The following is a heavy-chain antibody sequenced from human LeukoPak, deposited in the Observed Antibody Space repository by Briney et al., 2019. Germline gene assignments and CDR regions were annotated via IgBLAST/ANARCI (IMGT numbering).Heavy chain of an antibody. J-gene: IGHJ4*02. CDR1: GFTFSTYN. Sequence: PGGSLRLSCAAAGFTFSTYNIHWVRQAPGKGLEWVAVISYDGRNKYFADSVKGRFTISRDNSKNTLYLQMNSLRAEDTAVYYCASLYYDFWSGYKISDYWGQGTLVTVSS. CDR3: ASLYYDFWSGYKISDY. V-gene: IGHV3-30*03. D-gene: IGHD3-3*01. CDR2: ISYDGRNK.